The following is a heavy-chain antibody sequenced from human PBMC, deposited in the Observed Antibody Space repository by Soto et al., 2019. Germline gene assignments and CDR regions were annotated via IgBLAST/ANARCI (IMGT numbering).Heavy chain of an antibody. Sequence: PGGSLKISCKASGYSFTTNWIGWVRQMPGKGLEWMGIIYPGDSDTRYSPSFQGQVTISADRSINTAYLQWAGLKASDTAMYYCARLPTWDLVAPYFFDFWGQGTLVTVSS. V-gene: IGHV5-51*01. CDR2: IYPGDSDT. D-gene: IGHD5-12*01. J-gene: IGHJ4*02. CDR3: ARLPTWDLVAPYFFDF. CDR1: GYSFTTNW.